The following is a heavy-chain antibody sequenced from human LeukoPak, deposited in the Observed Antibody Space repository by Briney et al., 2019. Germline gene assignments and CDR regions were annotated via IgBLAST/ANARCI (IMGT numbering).Heavy chain of an antibody. CDR2: ISSSSSTI. CDR1: GFTFSSYS. V-gene: IGHV3-48*01. Sequence: PGGSLRLSCAASGFTFSSYSMNWVRQAPGKGLEWVSYISSSSSTIYYADSVKGRFTISRDNAKNSLYLQMNSLRAEDTAVYYCARRSGIAVAGTYPNYYYGMDVWGQGTTVTVSS. J-gene: IGHJ6*02. CDR3: ARRSGIAVAGTYPNYYYGMDV. D-gene: IGHD6-19*01.